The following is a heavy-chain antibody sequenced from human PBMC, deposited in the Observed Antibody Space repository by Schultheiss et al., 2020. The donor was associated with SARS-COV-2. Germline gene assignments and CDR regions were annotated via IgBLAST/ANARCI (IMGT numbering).Heavy chain of an antibody. Sequence: GESLKISCAASGFSFSNYGMHWVRQAPGKGLEWVAVISYDGSNKYYADSLKGRFTISRDNSKNTLYLQMNSLRAEDTAVYYCAKDLGDIVLIRIGGNDYWGQGTLVTVSS. V-gene: IGHV3-30*18. CDR2: ISYDGSNK. D-gene: IGHD2-8*01. CDR3: AKDLGDIVLIRIGGNDY. J-gene: IGHJ4*02. CDR1: GFSFSNYG.